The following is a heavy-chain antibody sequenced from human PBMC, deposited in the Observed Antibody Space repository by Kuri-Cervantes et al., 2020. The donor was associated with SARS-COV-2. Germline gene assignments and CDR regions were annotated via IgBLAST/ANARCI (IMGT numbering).Heavy chain of an antibody. D-gene: IGHD3-22*01. J-gene: IGHJ4*02. CDR2: IYYSGSA. V-gene: IGHV4-39*01. Sequence: SETLSLTCTVSGGSISNGSFYWGWIRQPPGRGLEWIGNIYYSGSAYYYPSLESRATISLDTSNNQLSLELSSVTAADTAVYYCARPDSSGYYFDYWGQGTLVTAPQ. CDR1: GGSISNGSFY. CDR3: ARPDSSGYYFDY.